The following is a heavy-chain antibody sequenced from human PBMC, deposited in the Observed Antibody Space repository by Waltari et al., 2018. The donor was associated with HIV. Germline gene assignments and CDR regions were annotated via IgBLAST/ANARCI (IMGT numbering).Heavy chain of an antibody. CDR1: GFTFSSYG. CDR2: IWYDGSYK. Sequence: QVQLVESGGGVVQPGRSLRLSCAASGFTFSSYGMHWVRQAPGRGLEWVAVIWYDGSYKYYADSVKGRFTISRDNSKNTLYLQMNSLRDEDTAVYFCARIGGDCYSPRCGKTWYFDLWGRGTLVTVSS. D-gene: IGHD2-21*02. V-gene: IGHV3-33*01. J-gene: IGHJ2*01. CDR3: ARIGGDCYSPRCGKTWYFDL.